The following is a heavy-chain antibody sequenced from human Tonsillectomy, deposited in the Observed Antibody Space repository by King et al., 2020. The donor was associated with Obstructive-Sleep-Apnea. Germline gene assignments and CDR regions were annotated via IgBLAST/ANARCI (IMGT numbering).Heavy chain of an antibody. CDR1: GGSISSSNYY. D-gene: IGHD6-13*01. V-gene: IGHV4-39*07. CDR3: ARSASRASLDC. J-gene: IGHJ4*02. CDR2: ISYRGTI. Sequence: QLQESGPGLVKPSETLSLNCIVSGGSISSSNYYWGWIRQPPGKGLEWIGSISYRGTIYYNPSLKSRVAMSVDTSKNQFSLEVTSVTAADTAVYYCARSASRASLDCWGQGSLAT.